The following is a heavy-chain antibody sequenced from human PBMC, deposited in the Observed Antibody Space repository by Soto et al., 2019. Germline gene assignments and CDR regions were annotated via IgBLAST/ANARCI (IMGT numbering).Heavy chain of an antibody. CDR1: GYPVTAYY. D-gene: IGHD3-3*01. CDR2: INPATGAA. J-gene: IGHJ3*02. Sequence: QLHLVQSGAVVKTPGASVTVSCSASGYPVTAYYMHWVRQAPGRGLEWMGGINPATGAAKYTQTFQGRVTMTRDTPTSTVFMGLSGLTPEDTAVFFCARGGGVGVAGSAAFDMWGQGTLVAVSS. V-gene: IGHV1-2*02. CDR3: ARGGGVGVAGSAAFDM.